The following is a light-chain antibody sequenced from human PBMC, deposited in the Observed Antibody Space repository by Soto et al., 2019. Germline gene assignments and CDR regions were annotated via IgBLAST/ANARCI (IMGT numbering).Light chain of an antibody. Sequence: DIQMTQSPSSLSASAGDRVTITCQANQDVSTHLNWYQQKPGKAPKLLIYGASSLETGVSSRFSGSGSGTYFTLTISSLQPEDFATYYCQQYNNCPPFTFGQGTRLDIK. J-gene: IGKJ2*01. CDR1: QDVSTH. V-gene: IGKV1-33*01. CDR2: GAS. CDR3: QQYNNCPPFT.